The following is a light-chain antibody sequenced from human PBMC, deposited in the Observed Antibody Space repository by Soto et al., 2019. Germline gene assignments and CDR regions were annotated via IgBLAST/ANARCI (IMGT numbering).Light chain of an antibody. V-gene: IGKV3-20*01. CDR1: QSRTY. CDR2: GAA. CDR3: QQYGSSYPWT. J-gene: IGKJ1*01. Sequence: EIELTQSPGTLSLSPGDRATLTCRASQSRTYLAWYQQKPGQAPRLLLYGAASRAPGIPDRFSSSGSGTDFTLTIRRLEPEDVAVYYCQQYGSSYPWTFGQGTKVDIK.